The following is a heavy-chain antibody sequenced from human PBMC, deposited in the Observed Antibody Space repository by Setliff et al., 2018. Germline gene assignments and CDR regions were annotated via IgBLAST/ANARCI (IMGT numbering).Heavy chain of an antibody. V-gene: IGHV3-21*06. D-gene: IGHD3-3*01. J-gene: IGHJ5*02. CDR3: GRDVFDFRTGQGGP. Sequence: PGGSLRLSCVASGFTFNNYALNWVRQAPGKGLEWVSSISSRSTYIYYADSVKGRFTISRDNANNSLSLQMNGLRAEDTSVYYCGRDVFDFRTGQGGPWGQGTRVTVSS. CDR2: ISSRSTYI. CDR1: GFTFNNYA.